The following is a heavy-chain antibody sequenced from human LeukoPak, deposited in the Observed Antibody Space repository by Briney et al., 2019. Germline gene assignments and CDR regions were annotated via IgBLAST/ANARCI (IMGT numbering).Heavy chain of an antibody. CDR3: AGNGTVTVTGTKFNYFDY. V-gene: IGHV4-39*01. CDR1: GGSISSSTYY. CDR2: IYYSGST. D-gene: IGHD4-17*01. Sequence: SETLSLTCTVSGGSISSSTYYWGWIRQPPGKALEWIGSIYYSGSTHYNPSLKSRLTISVDTSKNQFSLKVTAVAAADTAVYFCAGNGTVTVTGTKFNYFDYWGQGTLVTVSS. J-gene: IGHJ4*02.